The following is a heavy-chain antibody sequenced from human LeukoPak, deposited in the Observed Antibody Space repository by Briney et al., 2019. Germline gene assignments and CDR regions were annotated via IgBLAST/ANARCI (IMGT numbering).Heavy chain of an antibody. D-gene: IGHD6-19*01. J-gene: IGHJ6*04. CDR3: AREGVEQWLVGRLDV. Sequence: SVKVSCKASGGTFSSYAISWVRQAPGQGLEWMGGIIPIFDTANYAQKFQGRVTITADESTSTAYMELSSLRSEDTAVYYCAREGVEQWLVGRLDVWGKGTTVTVSS. CDR2: IIPIFDTA. CDR1: GGTFSSYA. V-gene: IGHV1-69*13.